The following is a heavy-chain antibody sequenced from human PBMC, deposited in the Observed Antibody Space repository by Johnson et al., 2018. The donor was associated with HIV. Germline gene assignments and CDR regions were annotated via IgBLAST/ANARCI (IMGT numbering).Heavy chain of an antibody. J-gene: IGHJ3*02. Sequence: QVQLVESGGGVVQPGRSLRLSCAASGFTFSSYAMHWVRQAPAKGLQWVAVISYDGSDKDYADSVKGRFTISRDNSKNTLYLQMNSLRAEDTAVYYCARSGYCTTSSCTDDAFDIWGQGTMVTVSS. CDR2: ISYDGSDK. V-gene: IGHV3-30*04. D-gene: IGHD2-2*01. CDR3: ARSGYCTTSSCTDDAFDI. CDR1: GFTFSSYA.